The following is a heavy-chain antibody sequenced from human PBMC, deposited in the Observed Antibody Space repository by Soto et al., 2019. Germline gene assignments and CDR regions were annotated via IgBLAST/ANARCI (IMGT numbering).Heavy chain of an antibody. J-gene: IGHJ4*02. Sequence: QVQLVESGGDVVQPGRSLRLSCAASGFTFISYAMHWVRQAPGKGLEWVAVISYDGTSSYYADSVKGRFTISRDNSKNTLYLQMNSLRAEDTAVYYCVSEVGPRNFDCWGQGTLVTVSS. D-gene: IGHD1-26*01. CDR3: VSEVGPRNFDC. V-gene: IGHV3-30-3*01. CDR2: ISYDGTSS. CDR1: GFTFISYA.